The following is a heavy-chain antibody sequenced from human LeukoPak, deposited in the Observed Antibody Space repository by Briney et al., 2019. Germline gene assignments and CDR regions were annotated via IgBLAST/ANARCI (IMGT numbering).Heavy chain of an antibody. CDR3: ARGAVYAESWDY. V-gene: IGHV4-59*08. J-gene: IGHJ4*02. D-gene: IGHD2-8*01. Sequence: PSETLSLTCTVSGGSISSYYWSWIRQPPGKGLEWIGYIYYSGSTYYNPSLKSRVTISVDTSKNQFSLKLSSVTAADTAVYYCARGAVYAESWDYWGQGTLVTVSP. CDR2: IYYSGST. CDR1: GGSISSYY.